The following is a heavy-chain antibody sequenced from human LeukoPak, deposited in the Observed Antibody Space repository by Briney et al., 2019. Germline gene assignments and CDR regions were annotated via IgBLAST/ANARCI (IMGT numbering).Heavy chain of an antibody. V-gene: IGHV4-39*07. J-gene: IGHJ4*02. Sequence: PSETLSLTCTVSGGSISSSSYYWGWIRQPPGKGLEWIGEINHSGSTNYNPSLKSRVTISVDTSKNQFSLKLSSVTAADTAVYYCARGPTPEAAAGKVGYFDYWGQGTLVTVSS. CDR1: GGSISSSSYY. CDR3: ARGPTPEAAAGKVGYFDY. CDR2: INHSGST. D-gene: IGHD6-13*01.